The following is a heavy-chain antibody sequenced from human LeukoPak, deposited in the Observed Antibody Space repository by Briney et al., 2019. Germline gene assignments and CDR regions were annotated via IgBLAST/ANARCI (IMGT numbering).Heavy chain of an antibody. V-gene: IGHV3-30*04. CDR1: GFTFSSYA. Sequence: AGSLRLSCAASGFTFSSYAMHWVRQAPGKGLEWVAVISYDGSNKYYADSVKGRFTISRDNSKNTLYLQMNSLRAEDTAVYYRARTPYYDFWSGYSAYFDYWGQGTLVTVSS. J-gene: IGHJ4*02. D-gene: IGHD3-3*01. CDR3: ARTPYYDFWSGYSAYFDY. CDR2: ISYDGSNK.